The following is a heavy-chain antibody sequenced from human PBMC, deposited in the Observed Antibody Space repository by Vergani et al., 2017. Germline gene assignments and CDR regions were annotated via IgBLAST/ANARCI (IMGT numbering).Heavy chain of an antibody. CDR1: ADSISDSF. Sequence: QVQLLESGPGLVKPSETLSLTCSVSADSISDSFWSWIRQPPGKGLEWLGYISYSGNTNYNPSLKSRLNISVDLSKNQFSLKLNSVTAADTVVYYCARDHRDYNNYPGTFDIWGQGSMVTVSS. J-gene: IGHJ3*02. V-gene: IGHV4-59*01. CDR3: ARDHRDYNNYPGTFDI. CDR2: ISYSGNT. D-gene: IGHD5-24*01.